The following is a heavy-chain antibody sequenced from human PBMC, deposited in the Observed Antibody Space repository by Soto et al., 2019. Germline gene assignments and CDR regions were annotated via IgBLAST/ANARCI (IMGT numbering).Heavy chain of an antibody. V-gene: IGHV4-59*01. Sequence: SETLSLTCTVWVGSISRDYWNWIRQPQGKGLEWIAYIYYSGSTNYNPSLKSRVTISLDTSKNQFSLKLSSVTAADTAVYYCARGRETMWYDMDVWGQGTTVT. CDR2: IYYSGST. CDR3: ARGRETMWYDMDV. CDR1: VGSISRDY. J-gene: IGHJ6*02. D-gene: IGHD1-26*01.